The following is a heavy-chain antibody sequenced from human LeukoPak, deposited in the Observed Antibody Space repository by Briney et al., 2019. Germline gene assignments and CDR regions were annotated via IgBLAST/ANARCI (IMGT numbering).Heavy chain of an antibody. CDR1: GGTFSSYA. Sequence: ASVKVSCKASGGTFSSYAISWVRQAPGQGLEWMGIIIPSGGSTSYAQKFQGRVTMTRDTSTSTVYMELSSLRSEDTAVYYCARDLRIVGARGGDYWGQGTLVTVSS. CDR2: IIPSGGST. J-gene: IGHJ4*02. V-gene: IGHV1-46*01. CDR3: ARDLRIVGARGGDY. D-gene: IGHD1-26*01.